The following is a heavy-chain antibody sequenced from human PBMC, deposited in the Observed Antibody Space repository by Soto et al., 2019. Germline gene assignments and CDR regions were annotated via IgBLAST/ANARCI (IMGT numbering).Heavy chain of an antibody. V-gene: IGHV3-21*01. CDR1: GFTFSSYS. D-gene: IGHD1-26*01. CDR3: ARDFSGRANDAFDI. J-gene: IGHJ3*02. Sequence: LSLTCAASGFTFSSYSMNWVRQAPGKGLEWVSSISSSSSYIYYADSVKGRFTISRDNAKNSLYLQMNSLRAEDTAVYYCARDFSGRANDAFDIWGQGTMVTVSS. CDR2: ISSSSSYI.